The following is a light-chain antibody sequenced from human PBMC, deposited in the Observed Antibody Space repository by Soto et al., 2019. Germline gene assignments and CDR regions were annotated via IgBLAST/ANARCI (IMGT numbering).Light chain of an antibody. V-gene: IGLV2-14*01. CDR2: DVS. CDR3: SSYTSSSTLVV. Sequence: QSVLTQPASVSGSPGQSITISCTGTSSDVGGYNFVSWFQQYPGKAPKLMIYDVSYRPSGVSNRFSGSKSGNTASLTISGLQADDEADYYCSSYTSSSTLVVFGGGTKVTVL. CDR1: SSDVGGYNF. J-gene: IGLJ3*02.